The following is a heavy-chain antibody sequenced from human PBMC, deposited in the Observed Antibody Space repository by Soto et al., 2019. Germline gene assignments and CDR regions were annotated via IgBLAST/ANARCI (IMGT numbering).Heavy chain of an antibody. D-gene: IGHD3-22*01. J-gene: IGHJ4*02. CDR3: ASSIMYYYDSSGYYPDD. CDR2: IIPIFGTA. V-gene: IGHV1-69*06. Sequence: SVKVSCKPSGGTFSSYAISWVRQAPGQGLEWMGGIIPIFGTANYAQKFQGRVTITADKSTSTAYMELSSLRSEDTAVYYCASSIMYYYDSSGYYPDDWGQGTLVTV. CDR1: GGTFSSYA.